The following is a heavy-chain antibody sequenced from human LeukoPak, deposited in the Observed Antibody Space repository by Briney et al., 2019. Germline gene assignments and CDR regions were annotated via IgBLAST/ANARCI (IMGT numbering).Heavy chain of an antibody. CDR1: GFSFGDFA. J-gene: IGHJ4*02. D-gene: IGHD3-10*01. CDR2: IRSQSYGEMT. Sequence: GRSLRLSCSGSGFSFGDFALSWVRQAPGKGLEWIGLIRSQSYGEMTYYAASVKGRFSLSRDNSKSIAYLRMSSLKTEDTAVYYCSLWREDLPGSYPLDFWGQGTLVSVSS. V-gene: IGHV3-49*04. CDR3: SLWREDLPGSYPLDF.